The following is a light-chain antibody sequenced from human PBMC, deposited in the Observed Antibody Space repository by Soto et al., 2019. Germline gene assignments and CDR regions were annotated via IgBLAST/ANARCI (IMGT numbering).Light chain of an antibody. V-gene: IGLV2-14*01. CDR3: SSYTTTTRL. CDR2: EVS. Sequence: QSLLTQPASVSGSPGQSITISCTGTSSDIGSNNYVSWFQQRPGKAPTLIIYEVSNRPSGVSTHFSGSKSGNTASLTISGLLPEDEAEYYCSSYTTTTRLFGGGTKVTVL. J-gene: IGLJ3*02. CDR1: SSDIGSNNY.